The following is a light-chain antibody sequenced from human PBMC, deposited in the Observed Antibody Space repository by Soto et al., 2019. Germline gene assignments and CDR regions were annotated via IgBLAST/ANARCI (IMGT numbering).Light chain of an antibody. V-gene: IGLV2-14*02. CDR1: SSDIGSYNL. J-gene: IGLJ3*02. CDR3: CSYTSSSTWV. Sequence: QSVLTQPASVSGSPGQSITVSCTGTSSDIGSYNLVSWYQHHPGKAPKLMIYAVSKRPSGVSSRFSGSKSGNTASLTISGLQAEDEADYFCCSYTSSSTWVFGGGTKLTVL. CDR2: AVS.